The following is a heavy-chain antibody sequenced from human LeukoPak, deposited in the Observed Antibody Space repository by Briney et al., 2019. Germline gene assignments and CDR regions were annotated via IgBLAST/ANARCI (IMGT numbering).Heavy chain of an antibody. CDR3: ARGSVGTPPPFDF. CDR1: GFSFSTYA. V-gene: IGHV3-23*01. D-gene: IGHD2-15*01. J-gene: IGHJ4*02. CDR2: VNGNGGST. Sequence: PGGSLRLSCAASGFSFSTYAMSWVRQAPGKGLEWVSGVNGNGGSTSYADSVKGRFTIFRDNSKNTLYLQMNSLKIEDTAVYYCARGSVGTPPPFDFWGQGTLVTVSS.